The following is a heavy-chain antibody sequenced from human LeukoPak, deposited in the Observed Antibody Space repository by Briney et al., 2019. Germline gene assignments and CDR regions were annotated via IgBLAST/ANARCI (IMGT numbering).Heavy chain of an antibody. J-gene: IGHJ4*02. CDR1: GGTFSSYA. D-gene: IGHD3-22*01. CDR2: IIPILGIA. CDR3: ARAGVYYDSSGYPRYYFDY. Sequence: GASVKVSCKASGGTFSSYAISWVRQAPGQGLEWMGRIIPILGIANYAQKFQGRVTITADKSTSTAYMELSSLRSEDTAVYYCARAGVYYDSSGYPRYYFDYWGQGTLVTVSS. V-gene: IGHV1-69*04.